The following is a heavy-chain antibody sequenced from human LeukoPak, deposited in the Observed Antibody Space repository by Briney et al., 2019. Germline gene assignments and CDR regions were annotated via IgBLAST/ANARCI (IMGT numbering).Heavy chain of an antibody. CDR3: ARGRLLWFGELYIDY. CDR2: ISYDGSNK. CDR1: GFTFSSYA. D-gene: IGHD3-10*01. J-gene: IGHJ4*02. V-gene: IGHV3-30*04. Sequence: QSGGSLRLSCAASGFTFSSYAMHWVRQAPGKGLEWVAVISYDGSNKYYADSVKGRFTISRDNSKNTLYLQMNSLRAEDTAVYYCARGRLLWFGELYIDYWGQGTLVTVSS.